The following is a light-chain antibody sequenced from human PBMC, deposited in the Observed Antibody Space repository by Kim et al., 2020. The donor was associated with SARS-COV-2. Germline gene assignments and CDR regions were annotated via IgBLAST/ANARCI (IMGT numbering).Light chain of an antibody. J-gene: IGLJ1*01. CDR2: KNN. CDR1: SSDIGAGYD. CDR3: QSYDSSLDDYV. Sequence: PGQRVTISCTGSSSDIGAGYDVHWYQHLPGTAPKLLVYKNNDRPSGVPDRFSGSKSDTSASLAITGLQAEDEADYYCQSYDSSLDDYVFGTGTKVTV. V-gene: IGLV1-40*01.